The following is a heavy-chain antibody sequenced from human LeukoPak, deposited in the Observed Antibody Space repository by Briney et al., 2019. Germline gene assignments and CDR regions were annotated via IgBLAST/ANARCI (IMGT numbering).Heavy chain of an antibody. Sequence: PSETLSLTCSVSGDSVTSYYWSWIRQPPGKGLEWIGHVSSDGTTNYTPSIRSRVIMSLDTAKNHISLSLTSLSAADTAIYYCARLDCTGDGCYNHWGQGTLVTVSS. CDR3: ARLDCTGDGCYNH. V-gene: IGHV4-59*08. D-gene: IGHD2-8*02. CDR1: GDSVTSYY. CDR2: VSSDGTT. J-gene: IGHJ4*02.